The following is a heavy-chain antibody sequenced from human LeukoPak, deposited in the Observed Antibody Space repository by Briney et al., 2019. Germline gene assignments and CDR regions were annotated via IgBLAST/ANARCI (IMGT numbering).Heavy chain of an antibody. D-gene: IGHD6-19*01. CDR3: ARDQGRDNSGWYPYHDY. J-gene: IGHJ4*02. CDR2: INPSSGVP. CDR1: GYSFSGNY. V-gene: IGHV1-2*02. Sequence: ASVKVSCKASGYSFSGNYMHWVRQAPGQGLEWMGWINPSSGVPNYAQKFQGRVTMTRDTSTSTAYMELSRLRSDDTAVYYCARDQGRDNSGWYPYHDYWGQGTLVTVSS.